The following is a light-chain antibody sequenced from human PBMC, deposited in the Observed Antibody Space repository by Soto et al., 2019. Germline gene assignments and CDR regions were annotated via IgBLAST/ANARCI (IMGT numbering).Light chain of an antibody. V-gene: IGKV1-5*01. CDR3: QQFSSYSRT. J-gene: IGKJ1*01. CDR2: SVS. CDR1: QSVNSW. Sequence: DIHKTQSPSTLSAYVGDRVAITCRASQSVNSWLAWYQQKPGRAPKLLIYSVSNLDSGVPSRFSGSGSGAEFTLTISSLQPDDFATYYCQQFSSYSRTFGQGTKV.